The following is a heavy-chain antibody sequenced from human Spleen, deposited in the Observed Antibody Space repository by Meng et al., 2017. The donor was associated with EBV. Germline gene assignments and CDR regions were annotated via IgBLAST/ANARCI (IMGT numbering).Heavy chain of an antibody. CDR1: AGSISSSNSY. CDR2: IFHSGTT. J-gene: IGHJ4*02. CDR3: ARGLVVATTSLNYDY. Sequence: QLQESGPGLVKPSETLSLPCTVSAGSISSSNSYWTWIRQPPGKGLEWIGEIFHSGTTYYNSSLKSRVTISVDTSENHFSQKLTSVAAADTAIYYCARGLVVATTSLNYDYWGQGTLVTVSS. D-gene: IGHD5-12*01. V-gene: IGHV4-39*02.